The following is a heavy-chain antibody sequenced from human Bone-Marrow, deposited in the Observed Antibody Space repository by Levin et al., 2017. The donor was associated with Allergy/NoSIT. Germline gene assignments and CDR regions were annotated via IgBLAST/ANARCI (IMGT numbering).Heavy chain of an antibody. CDR1: GFTFTDYD. Sequence: ASVKVSCTASGFTFTDYDINWVRQAPGQGLEWMGWMNPNSGNTHYVQKFQGRVTMTSDTSIRTAYLELTSLSFEETATYYFAKMEAAAAGPPGNWFDIWGQGTLVTVS. CDR3: AKMEAAAAGPPGNWFDI. J-gene: IGHJ5*02. D-gene: IGHD6-13*01. CDR2: MNPNSGNT. V-gene: IGHV1-8*01.